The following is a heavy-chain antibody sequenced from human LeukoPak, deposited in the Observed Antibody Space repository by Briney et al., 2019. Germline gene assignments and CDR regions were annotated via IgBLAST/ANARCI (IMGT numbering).Heavy chain of an antibody. CDR3: ARDVQLLRFLEWLDSPYFDY. Sequence: PGGSLRLSCAASGFTFSSYGMHWVRQAPGKGLEWVAVIWYDGSNKYYADSVKGRFTISRDNSKNTLYLQMNSLRAEDTAVYYCARDVQLLRFLEWLDSPYFDYWGQGTLVTVSS. J-gene: IGHJ4*02. V-gene: IGHV3-33*01. D-gene: IGHD3-3*01. CDR2: IWYDGSNK. CDR1: GFTFSSYG.